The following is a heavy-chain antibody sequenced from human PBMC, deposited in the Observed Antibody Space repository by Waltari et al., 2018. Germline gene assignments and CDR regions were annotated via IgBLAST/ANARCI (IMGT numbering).Heavy chain of an antibody. V-gene: IGHV3-30-3*01. CDR2: ISYDGSNK. CDR1: GFTFSSYA. J-gene: IGHJ4*02. Sequence: QVQLVESGGGVVQPGRSLRLSCAASGFTFSSYAMHWVRQAPGKGLEWVAVISYDGSNKYYADSVKGRFTISRDNSKNTLYLQMNSLRAEDTAVYYCARGREIATRSFDYWGQGTLVTVSS. D-gene: IGHD2-21*01. CDR3: ARGREIATRSFDY.